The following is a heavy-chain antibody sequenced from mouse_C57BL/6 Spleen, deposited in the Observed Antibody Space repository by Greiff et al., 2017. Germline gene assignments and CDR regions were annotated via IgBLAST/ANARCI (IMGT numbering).Heavy chain of an antibody. D-gene: IGHD2-4*01. CDR3: ARYLYDYDVDYYAMDY. CDR2: IHPNSGST. V-gene: IGHV1-64*01. Sequence: QVQLQQPGAELVKPGASVKLSCKASGYTFTSYWMHWVKQRPGQGLEWIGMIHPNSGSTNYNEKFKSKATLTVDKSSSTAYMQLSSLTSEDSAVYYCARYLYDYDVDYYAMDYWGQGTSVTVSS. J-gene: IGHJ4*01. CDR1: GYTFTSYW.